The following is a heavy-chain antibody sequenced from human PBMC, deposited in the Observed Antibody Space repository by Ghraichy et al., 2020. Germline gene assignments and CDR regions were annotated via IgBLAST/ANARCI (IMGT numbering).Heavy chain of an antibody. V-gene: IGHV4-4*02. CDR2: IYNNGAT. CDR3: ARDSRVSGTYDP. D-gene: IGHD1-26*01. Sequence: SETLSLTCVVSGGSISSTNWWSWVRQPPGKGLEWIGEIYNNGATNYNPSLKSRVTISADKSKNQFSLKLSSLTAADTAVYYCARDSRVSGTYDPWGQGTLVTVSS. J-gene: IGHJ5*02. CDR1: GGSISSTNW.